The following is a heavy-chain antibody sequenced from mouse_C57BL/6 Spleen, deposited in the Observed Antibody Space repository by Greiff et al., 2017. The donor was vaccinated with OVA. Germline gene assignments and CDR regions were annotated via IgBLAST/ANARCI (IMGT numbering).Heavy chain of an antibody. V-gene: IGHV1-54*01. CDR3: VGSSYDWFAY. D-gene: IGHD1-1*01. CDR2: INPGSGGT. J-gene: IGHJ3*01. Sequence: QVQLKESGAELVRPGTSVKVSCKASGYAFTNYLIEWVKQRPGQGLEWIGVINPGSGGTNYNEKFKGKATLTADKSSSTAYMQLSSLTSEDSAVYFCVGSSYDWFAYWGQGTLVTVSA. CDR1: GYAFTNYL.